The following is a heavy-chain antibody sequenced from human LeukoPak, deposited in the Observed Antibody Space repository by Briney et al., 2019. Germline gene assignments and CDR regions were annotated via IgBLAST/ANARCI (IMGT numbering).Heavy chain of an antibody. CDR1: GGSISSYY. V-gene: IGHV4-4*07. D-gene: IGHD6-19*01. Sequence: SETLSLTCTVSGGSISSYYWSWIRQPAGEGLELIGRIYTSGSTNYSPSLKSRVTMSVDTSKNQFSLKLSSVTAADTAVYYCARDVSSSGSSGWHKRKYDYFDYWGQGTLVTVSS. CDR3: ARDVSSSGSSGWHKRKYDYFDY. J-gene: IGHJ4*02. CDR2: IYTSGST.